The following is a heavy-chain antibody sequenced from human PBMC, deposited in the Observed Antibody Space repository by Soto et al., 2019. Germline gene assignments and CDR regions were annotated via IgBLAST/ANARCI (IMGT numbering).Heavy chain of an antibody. D-gene: IGHD6-19*01. CDR2: IIPIFGTA. Sequence: QVQLVQSGAEVKKPGSSVKVSCKASGGTFSSYAISWVRQAPGQGLEWMGGIIPIFGTANYAQKFQGRVTIPADECTSTAYRELSSLRSEDTAVYYCASSGWYAANWFDPWGQGTLVTVSS. CDR1: GGTFSSYA. V-gene: IGHV1-69*12. J-gene: IGHJ5*02. CDR3: ASSGWYAANWFDP.